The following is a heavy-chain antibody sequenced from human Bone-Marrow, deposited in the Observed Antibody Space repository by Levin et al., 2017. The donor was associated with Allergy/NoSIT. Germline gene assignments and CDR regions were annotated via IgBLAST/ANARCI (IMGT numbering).Heavy chain of an antibody. CDR3: ARGVAGKG. CDR2: VYFSGNT. Sequence: SETLSLTCNVSGASITSYYWTWIRQPPGKGLEWIGFVYFSGNTNYKPSLRSRVTISVDTSKNQVSLKLNSVTPADTAVYYCARGVAGKGWGQGVLVSVSS. J-gene: IGHJ4*02. V-gene: IGHV4-59*01. CDR1: GASITSYY. D-gene: IGHD6-19*01.